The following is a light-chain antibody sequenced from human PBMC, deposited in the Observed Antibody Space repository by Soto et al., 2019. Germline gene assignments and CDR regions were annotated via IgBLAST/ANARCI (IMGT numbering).Light chain of an antibody. J-gene: IGKJ5*01. Sequence: DIVWTQSPATLSLSPGERASLSCRASQSVGTSLAWYQQRPGQAPRLLLSAASTRATGIPARFSGSGTGTDFTLTISGLQPEDVALYYCQQYGSSPITFXQGTRPEIK. CDR2: AAS. V-gene: IGKV3-20*01. CDR3: QQYGSSPIT. CDR1: QSVGTS.